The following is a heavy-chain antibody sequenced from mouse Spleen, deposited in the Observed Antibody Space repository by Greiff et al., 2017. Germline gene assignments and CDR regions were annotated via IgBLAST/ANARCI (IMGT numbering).Heavy chain of an antibody. CDR1: GFNIKDTY. V-gene: IGHV14-3*02. J-gene: IGHJ4*01. CDR2: IDPANGNT. Sequence: EVQLQQSGAELVKPGASVKLSCTASGFNIKDTYMHWVKQRPEQGLEWIGRIDPANGNTKYDPKFQGKATITADTSSNTAYLQLSSLTSEDTAVYYCARSDYYGSSYDIYYAMDYWGQGTSVTVSS. CDR3: ARSDYYGSSYDIYYAMDY. D-gene: IGHD1-1*01.